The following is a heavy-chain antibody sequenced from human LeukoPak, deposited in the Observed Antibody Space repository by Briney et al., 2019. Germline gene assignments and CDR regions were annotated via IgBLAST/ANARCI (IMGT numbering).Heavy chain of an antibody. J-gene: IGHJ4*02. V-gene: IGHV4-34*01. D-gene: IGHD6-13*01. CDR2: INHSGST. Sequence: SETLSLTCAVYGGSFSGYYWSWIRQPPGKGLEWMGEINHSGSTNYNPSLKSRVTISVDTSKNQFSLKLSSVTAADTAVYYCARTPYSSSWRNFDYWGQGTLVTVSS. CDR1: GGSFSGYY. CDR3: ARTPYSSSWRNFDY.